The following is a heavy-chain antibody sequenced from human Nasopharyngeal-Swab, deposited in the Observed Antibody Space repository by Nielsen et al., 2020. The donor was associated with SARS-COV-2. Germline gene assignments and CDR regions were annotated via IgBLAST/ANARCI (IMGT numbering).Heavy chain of an antibody. CDR2: ISSSSSYI. CDR1: GFTFSSYS. CDR3: ARGSYYYDSSGYYDY. V-gene: IGHV3-21*01. Sequence: GGSLRLSCAASGFTFSSYSMNRVRQAPGKGLEWVSSISSSSSYIYYADSVKGRFTISRDNAKNSLYLQMNSLRAEDTAVYYCARGSYYYDSSGYYDYWGQGTLVTVSS. D-gene: IGHD3-22*01. J-gene: IGHJ4*02.